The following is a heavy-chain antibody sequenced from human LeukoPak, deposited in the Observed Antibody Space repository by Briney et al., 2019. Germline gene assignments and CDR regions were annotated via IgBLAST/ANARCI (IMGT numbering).Heavy chain of an antibody. V-gene: IGHV3-30-3*01. CDR3: ARDLIAADYGMDV. D-gene: IGHD6-13*01. CDR1: GFTFSSYA. CDR2: ISYDGGNK. J-gene: IGHJ6*02. Sequence: GGSLRLSCAASGFTFSSYAMHWVRQAPGKGLEWVAVISYDGGNKYYADSVKGRFTISRDNSKNTLYLQMNSLRAEDTAVYYCARDLIAADYGMDVWGQGTTVTVSS.